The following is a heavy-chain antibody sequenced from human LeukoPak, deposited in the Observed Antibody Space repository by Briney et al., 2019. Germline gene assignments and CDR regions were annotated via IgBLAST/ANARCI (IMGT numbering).Heavy chain of an antibody. D-gene: IGHD6-13*01. CDR3: AREERSSWFFDY. CDR2: IYYSGST. Sequence: SETLSLTCTVSGGSISSGGYYWSWIRQPPGKGLEWIGYIYYSGSTNYNPSLKSRVTISVDTSKNQFSLKLSSVTAADTAVYYCAREERSSWFFDYWGQGTLVTVSS. CDR1: GGSISSGGYY. V-gene: IGHV4-61*08. J-gene: IGHJ4*02.